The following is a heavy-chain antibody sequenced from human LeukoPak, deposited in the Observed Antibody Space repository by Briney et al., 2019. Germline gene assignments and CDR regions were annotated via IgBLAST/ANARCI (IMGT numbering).Heavy chain of an antibody. CDR3: ARDGGSDSYGSYYFDY. J-gene: IGHJ4*02. Sequence: SETLSLACTVSGGSISSGGYYWSWIRQHPGKGLEWIGYIYYSGSTYYNPSLKSRVTISVDTSKNQFFLKLSSVTAADTAVYYCARDGGSDSYGSYYFDYWGQGTLVTVSS. CDR2: IYYSGST. D-gene: IGHD5-18*01. V-gene: IGHV4-31*03. CDR1: GGSISSGGYY.